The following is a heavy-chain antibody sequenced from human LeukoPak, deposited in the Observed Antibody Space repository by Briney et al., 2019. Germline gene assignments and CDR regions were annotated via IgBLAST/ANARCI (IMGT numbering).Heavy chain of an antibody. CDR1: GFTFSSYE. V-gene: IGHV3-48*03. CDR3: ARSNYYDSSDHLTQYFQH. D-gene: IGHD3-22*01. J-gene: IGHJ1*01. CDR2: ISSSGSTI. Sequence: GGSLTLSCAASGFTFSSYEMNWVRQAPGKGLEWVAYISSSGSTIYYADSVKGRFTISRDNAKNSLYLQMDSLRAEDTAVYYCARSNYYDSSDHLTQYFQHWGQGTLVTVSS.